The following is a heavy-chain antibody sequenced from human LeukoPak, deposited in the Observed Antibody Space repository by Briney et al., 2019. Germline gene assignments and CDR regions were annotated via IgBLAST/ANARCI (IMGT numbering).Heavy chain of an antibody. D-gene: IGHD2-2*01. CDR1: GFNFNSYG. Sequence: GGSLRLSCVASGFNFNSYGMTWVRQAPGKGLVWVSLINSDGSSTSYADSVKGRFTISRDNAKNTLYLQMNSLRAEDTAVYYCARNYARDYFDYWGQGTLVTVSS. J-gene: IGHJ4*02. CDR2: INSDGSST. CDR3: ARNYARDYFDY. V-gene: IGHV3-74*01.